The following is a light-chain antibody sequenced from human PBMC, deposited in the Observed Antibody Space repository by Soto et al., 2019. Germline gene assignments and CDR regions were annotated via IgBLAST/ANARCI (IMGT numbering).Light chain of an antibody. CDR1: SSDVGGYNY. Sequence: QSALTQARSVSGSPGQSVTISCTGTSSDVGGYNYVSWYQQHPGKAPKLMIYDVSKRPSGVPDRFSGSKSGNTASLTISGLQAEDEADYYCCSYAGSYPLFGTGTKVTVL. CDR2: DVS. V-gene: IGLV2-11*01. CDR3: CSYAGSYPL. J-gene: IGLJ1*01.